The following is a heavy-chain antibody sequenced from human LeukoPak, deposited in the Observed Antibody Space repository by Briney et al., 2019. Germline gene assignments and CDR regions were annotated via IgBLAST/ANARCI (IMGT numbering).Heavy chain of an antibody. V-gene: IGHV5-51*01. J-gene: IGHJ4*02. CDR3: ARLFPSYYYDSSGSERDY. CDR1: GYSFPNYW. D-gene: IGHD3-22*01. Sequence: GESLKISCKGSGYSFPNYWIAWVRQMPGKGLEWMGIIYPGDPDTRYSPSFQGQVTISADKSISTAYLQWSSLKASDTAMYYCARLFPSYYYDSSGSERDYWGQGTLVTVSS. CDR2: IYPGDPDT.